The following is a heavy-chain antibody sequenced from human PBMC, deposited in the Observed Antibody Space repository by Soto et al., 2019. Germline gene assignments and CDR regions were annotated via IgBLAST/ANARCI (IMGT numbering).Heavy chain of an antibody. CDR3: ARNPRYSSGWYGSPRDFGGYYYYYGMDV. CDR1: GFTFSSYG. J-gene: IGHJ6*02. Sequence: GGSLRLSCAASGFTFSSYGMHWVRQDPGKGLEWVAVISYDGSNKYYADSVKGRFTISRDNSKNTLYLQMNSLRAEDTAVYYCARNPRYSSGWYGSPRDFGGYYYYYGMDVWGQGTTVTVSS. CDR2: ISYDGSNK. V-gene: IGHV3-30*03. D-gene: IGHD6-19*01.